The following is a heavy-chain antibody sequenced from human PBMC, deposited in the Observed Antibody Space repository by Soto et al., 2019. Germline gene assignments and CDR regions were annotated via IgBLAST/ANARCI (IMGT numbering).Heavy chain of an antibody. D-gene: IGHD1-7*01. CDR3: AKAVTGTTRWDAFDI. V-gene: IGHV3-23*01. CDR1: GFTFSSYA. J-gene: IGHJ3*02. CDR2: ISGSGGST. Sequence: XGSLRLSCAASGFTFSSYAMSWVRQAPGKGLEWVSAISGSGGSTYYADSVKGRFTISRDNSKNTLYLQMNSLRAEDTAVYYCAKAVTGTTRWDAFDIWGQGTMVTVSS.